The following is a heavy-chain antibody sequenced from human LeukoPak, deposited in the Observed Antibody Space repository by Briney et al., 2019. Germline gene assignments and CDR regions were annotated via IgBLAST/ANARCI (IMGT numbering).Heavy chain of an antibody. Sequence: SETLSLTCTVSGVSISSDDYLWGWIRQSPGKGLEWIGSIYYSGSSYYNPSLKSRVTISVDTSKNQFSLKVSSVTAADTAVYYCAEGGGSSSSSWFDPWGQGTLVTVSS. CDR3: AEGGGSSSSSWFDP. D-gene: IGHD6-6*01. V-gene: IGHV4-39*07. CDR1: GVSISSDDYL. J-gene: IGHJ5*02. CDR2: IYYSGSS.